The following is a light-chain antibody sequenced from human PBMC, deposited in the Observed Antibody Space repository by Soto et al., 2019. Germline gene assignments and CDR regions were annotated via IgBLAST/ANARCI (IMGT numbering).Light chain of an antibody. CDR3: QQFRSFPIT. CDR1: QDIGSH. J-gene: IGKJ5*01. V-gene: IGKV1D-16*01. CDR2: FAS. Sequence: DIQMTQSPSSLSASVGDRVTITCRASQDIGSHLAWYQQKPEKAPKSLIYFASTLQSGVPSRFSASGSGTDFTLTISSLQPEDFATYYCQQFRSFPITFGQGKRLEIK.